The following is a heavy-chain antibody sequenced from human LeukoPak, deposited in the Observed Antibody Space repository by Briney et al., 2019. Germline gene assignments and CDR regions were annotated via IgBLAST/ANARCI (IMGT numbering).Heavy chain of an antibody. V-gene: IGHV4-39*01. J-gene: IGHJ4*02. CDR1: GGSIRSSSYY. D-gene: IGHD6-19*01. CDR3: GRLISSSLYQEVPPGKDY. CDR2: IYYSGST. Sequence: SETLSLTCTVSGGSIRSSSYYWGWIRQSPGKGLEWIGYIYYSGSTYYNPSLKSRVTISVDTSKNQFSLKLSFVTAADTVEYFCGRLISSSLYQEVPPGKDYLGQGNLVTVPS.